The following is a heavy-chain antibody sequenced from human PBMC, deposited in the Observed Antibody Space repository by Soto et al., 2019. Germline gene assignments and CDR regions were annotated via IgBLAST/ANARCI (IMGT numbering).Heavy chain of an antibody. CDR3: TRDGDFYGMDV. V-gene: IGHV3-49*04. J-gene: IGHJ6*02. D-gene: IGHD3-3*01. Sequence: PGGALRLSCPVSGFTSDDYALTWVRQAPGKGLEWVAFATSQAFGGTTDYAASVKGRFTISRDDSTTVAYLQMNSLQTEDTAIYYCTRDGDFYGMDVWGQGTTVTVSS. CDR1: GFTSDDYA. CDR2: ATSQAFGGTT.